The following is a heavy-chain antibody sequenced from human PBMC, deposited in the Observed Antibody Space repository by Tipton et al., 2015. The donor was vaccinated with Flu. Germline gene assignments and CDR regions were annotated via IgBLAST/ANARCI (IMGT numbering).Heavy chain of an antibody. CDR2: IYYSGST. Sequence: TLSLTCTVSGGSISSYYWSWIRQPPGKGLEWIGYIYYSGSTTYNPSLKSRVTISVDTSKNQFSLKLSSVTAADTAVYYCAGSSGGRYYYYMDVWGKGTTVTVSS. V-gene: IGHV4-59*08. J-gene: IGHJ6*03. D-gene: IGHD1-1*01. CDR1: GGSISSYY. CDR3: AGSSGGRYYYYMDV.